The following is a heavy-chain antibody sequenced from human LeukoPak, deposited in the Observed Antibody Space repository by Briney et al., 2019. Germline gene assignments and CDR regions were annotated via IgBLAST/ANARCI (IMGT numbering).Heavy chain of an antibody. CDR3: ASTVVRAVTTVFGD. D-gene: IGHD4-17*01. V-gene: IGHV3-21*01. CDR2: ISSSSSYI. Sequence: PGGSLRLSCAASGFTFSSYSMNWVRQAPGKGLEWVSSISSSSSYIYYADSVKGRFTISRDNAKNSLYLQMNSLRAEDTAVYYCASTVVRAVTTVFGDWGQGTLVTVSS. J-gene: IGHJ4*02. CDR1: GFTFSSYS.